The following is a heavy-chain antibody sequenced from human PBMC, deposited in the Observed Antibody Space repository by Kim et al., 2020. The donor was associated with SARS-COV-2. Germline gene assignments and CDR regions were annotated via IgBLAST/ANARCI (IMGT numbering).Heavy chain of an antibody. CDR1: GFTFSSYA. Sequence: GGSLRLSCAASGFTFSSYAMSWVRQAPGKGLEWVSAISGSGGSTYYADSVKGRFTISRDNSKNTLYLQMNSLRAEDTAVYYCANMFIEIFGVVTTDYYYYYMDVWGKGTTVTVSS. V-gene: IGHV3-23*01. CDR2: ISGSGGST. CDR3: ANMFIEIFGVVTTDYYYYYMDV. D-gene: IGHD3-3*01. J-gene: IGHJ6*03.